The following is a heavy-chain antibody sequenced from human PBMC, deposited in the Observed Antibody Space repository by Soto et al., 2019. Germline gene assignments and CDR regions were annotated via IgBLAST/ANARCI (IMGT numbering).Heavy chain of an antibody. Sequence: TLSLTCTVSGGSISSGGYYWSWIRQHPGKGLEWIGYIYYSGSTYYNPSLKSRVTISVDTSKNQFSLKLSSVTAADTAVYYCARGAPLPYYYGSGTYLPNWFDPWGQGTLVTVSS. CDR3: ARGAPLPYYYGSGTYLPNWFDP. CDR1: GGSISSGGYY. V-gene: IGHV4-31*03. CDR2: IYYSGST. D-gene: IGHD3-10*01. J-gene: IGHJ5*02.